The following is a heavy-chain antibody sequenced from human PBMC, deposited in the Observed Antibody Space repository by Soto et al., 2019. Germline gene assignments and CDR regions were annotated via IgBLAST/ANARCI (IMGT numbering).Heavy chain of an antibody. J-gene: IGHJ6*03. D-gene: IGHD3-3*01. CDR3: SSIKGIFWSGYFYYYYYMDV. CDR2: INHSGST. CDR1: GGSFSGYY. V-gene: IGHV4-34*01. Sequence: PSETLSLTSAVYGGSFSGYYWSWIRQPPGKGLEWIGEINHSGSTNYNPSLKSRVTISVDTSKNQFSLKLSSVTAADTAVYYCSSIKGIFWSGYFYYYYYMDVWGKGTTVTVSS.